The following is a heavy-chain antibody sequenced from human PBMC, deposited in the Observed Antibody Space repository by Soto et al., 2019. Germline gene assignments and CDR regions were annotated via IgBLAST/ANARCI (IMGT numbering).Heavy chain of an antibody. CDR1: GFTFSSYS. CDR2: ISSSSSYI. CDR3: ARDLGSGSYDYYHSGMDV. V-gene: IGHV3-21*01. D-gene: IGHD3-10*01. J-gene: IGHJ6*02. Sequence: AGGSLRLSCAASGFTFSSYSMNWVRQAPGKGLEWVSSISSSSSYIYYVDSVKGRFTISRDNAKNSPYLQMNSLRAEDTAVYYCARDLGSGSYDYYHSGMDVWGQGTTVTVSS.